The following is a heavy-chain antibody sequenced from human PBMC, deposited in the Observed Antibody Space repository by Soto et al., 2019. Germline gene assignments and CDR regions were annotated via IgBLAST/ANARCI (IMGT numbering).Heavy chain of an antibody. Sequence: GDSLNISCRGYGNGFTSYWIGGVRQMPGKGLEWMGIIYLGDSDVRYSPSLQGQVTISADKSTSTAYLQWSSLEASDTAMYYCARQRVAAAIGYFDSWGQGTLVTVSS. V-gene: IGHV5-51*01. J-gene: IGHJ4*02. CDR1: GNGFTSYW. CDR3: ARQRVAAAIGYFDS. CDR2: IYLGDSDV. D-gene: IGHD2-2*01.